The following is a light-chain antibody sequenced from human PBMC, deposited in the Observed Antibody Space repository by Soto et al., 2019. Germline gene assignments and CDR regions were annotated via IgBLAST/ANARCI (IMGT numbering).Light chain of an antibody. CDR1: SSDVGGYKY. V-gene: IGLV2-14*03. CDR3: SSYTSNTTRV. CDR2: EVS. Sequence: QSVLTQPASVSGSPGQSITISCTGTSSDVGGYKYVSWYQQHPGKGPKLMIYEVSNRPSGVSNRFSGSKSGNTANLTISGLQAEDEADYYCSSYTSNTTRVFGTGTKVTVX. J-gene: IGLJ1*01.